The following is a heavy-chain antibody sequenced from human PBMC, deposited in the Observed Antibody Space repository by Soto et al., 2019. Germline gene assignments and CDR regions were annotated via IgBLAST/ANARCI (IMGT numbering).Heavy chain of an antibody. CDR1: GFTFSSYA. J-gene: IGHJ6*02. D-gene: IGHD6-19*01. CDR2: ISGSGGST. Sequence: GGSLRLSCAASGFTFSSYAMSWVRQAPGKGLEWVSAISGSGGSTYYADSVKGRFTISRDNSKNTLYLQMNSLRAEDTAVYYCARDLTPSSGWSFDYYYGMDVWGQGTTVTVSS. V-gene: IGHV3-23*01. CDR3: ARDLTPSSGWSFDYYYGMDV.